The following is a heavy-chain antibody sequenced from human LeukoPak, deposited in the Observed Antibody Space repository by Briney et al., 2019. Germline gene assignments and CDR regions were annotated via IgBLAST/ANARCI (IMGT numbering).Heavy chain of an antibody. D-gene: IGHD2-8*02. J-gene: IGHJ4*02. V-gene: IGHV3-74*01. CDR2: INTDGSNT. CDR3: ARGLLGIDY. CDR1: GFTFSSYW. Sequence: GGSLRLSCAASGFTFSSYWMHWVRQVPGKGLVWVSQINTDGSNTSYADSVKGRFTIPRDNAKNTLYLQMNSLRAEDTAVYYCARGLLGIDYWGQGTLVTVSS.